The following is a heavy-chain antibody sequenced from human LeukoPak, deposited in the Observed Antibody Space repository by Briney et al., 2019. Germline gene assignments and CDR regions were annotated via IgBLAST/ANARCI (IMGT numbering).Heavy chain of an antibody. V-gene: IGHV3-11*03. CDR3: TRQIGYDSTTGDLDY. J-gene: IGHJ4*02. Sequence: GGSLRLSCAASGFAFSDYYMSWIRQAPGKGLEWISYISTSRGHTNYADSVKGRFTISRDNAKNSLYLQMNSLKTEDTAVYYCTRQIGYDSTTGDLDYWGQGTLVTVSS. CDR2: ISTSRGHT. CDR1: GFAFSDYY. D-gene: IGHD3-22*01.